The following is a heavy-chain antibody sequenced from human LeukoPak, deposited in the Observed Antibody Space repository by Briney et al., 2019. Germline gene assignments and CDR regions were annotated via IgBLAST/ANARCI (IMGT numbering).Heavy chain of an antibody. CDR1: GGSISSHY. CDR3: ARAKDIVVVPPHFDI. D-gene: IGHD2-2*01. V-gene: IGHV4-59*11. CDR2: IYYSGST. Sequence: SETLSLTCTVSGGSISSHYWSWIRQPPGKGLEWVGYIYYSGSTNYNPSLKSRVTISVDTSKNQFSLELSSVTAADTAVYYCARAKDIVVVPPHFDIWGQGTMVTVSS. J-gene: IGHJ3*02.